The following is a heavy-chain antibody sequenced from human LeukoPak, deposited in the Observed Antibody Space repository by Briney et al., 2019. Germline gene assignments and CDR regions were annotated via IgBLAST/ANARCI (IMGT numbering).Heavy chain of an antibody. Sequence: PSETLSLTCTVSGGSISSYYWSWIRQPPGKGLEWIGYIYYSGSTNYNPSLKSRVTISVDTSKNQFSLKLSSVTAADTAVYYCARTRGSPFFGTYYFDYWGQGTLVTVSS. CDR3: ARTRGSPFFGTYYFDY. J-gene: IGHJ4*02. V-gene: IGHV4-59*01. CDR2: IYYSGST. D-gene: IGHD3-16*01. CDR1: GGSISSYY.